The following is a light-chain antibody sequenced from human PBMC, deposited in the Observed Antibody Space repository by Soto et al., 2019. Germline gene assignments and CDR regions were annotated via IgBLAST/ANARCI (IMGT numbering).Light chain of an antibody. V-gene: IGKV3-20*01. CDR2: DTS. J-gene: IGKJ5*01. Sequence: EIVLTRHPGTLNVSPGERATHSCRASQSISGIYLAWYQQKPGQAPRLLIYDTSTRATGIPDRFSGSGSGTDCTLAFSRLEPEDFAVYYCQQYGSSPVTFGQGTRLEIK. CDR1: QSISGIY. CDR3: QQYGSSPVT.